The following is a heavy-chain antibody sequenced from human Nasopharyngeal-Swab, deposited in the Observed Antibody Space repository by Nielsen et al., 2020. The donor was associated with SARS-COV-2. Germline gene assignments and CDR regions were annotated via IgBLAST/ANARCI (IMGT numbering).Heavy chain of an antibody. J-gene: IGHJ4*02. CDR3: AKDGGGWYTSGWYYFDY. CDR1: GFAFSSYA. CDR2: FSGSSGKT. D-gene: IGHD6-19*01. V-gene: IGHV3-23*01. Sequence: GESLKISCAASGFAFSSYAMSWVRQTPGKGLEWVSSFSGSSGKTYYADYVKGRFTISRDTSKNTLYLQMNSLRADDTAVHYCAKDGGGWYTSGWYYFDYWGQGTLVTVSS.